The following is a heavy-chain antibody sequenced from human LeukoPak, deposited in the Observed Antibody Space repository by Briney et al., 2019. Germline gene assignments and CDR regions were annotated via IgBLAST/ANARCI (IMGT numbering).Heavy chain of an antibody. J-gene: IGHJ4*02. CDR1: GFTFSSFA. V-gene: IGHV3-23*01. Sequence: GGSLRLSCAASGFTFSSFAMSWVRQAPGKGLEWVAGISDSGGRTNYADSVKGRFTISRDNPKNTLYLQMNSLRAEDTAVYFCAKRGVVIRVILVGFHKEAYYFDSWGQGALVTVSS. D-gene: IGHD3-22*01. CDR3: AKRGVVIRVILVGFHKEAYYFDS. CDR2: ISDSGGRT.